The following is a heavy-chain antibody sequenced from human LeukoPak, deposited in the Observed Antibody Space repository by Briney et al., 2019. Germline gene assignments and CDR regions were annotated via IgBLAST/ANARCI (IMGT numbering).Heavy chain of an antibody. CDR3: ATEDYYDSGSNDH. CDR2: IYSGGST. J-gene: IGHJ5*02. D-gene: IGHD3-22*01. V-gene: IGHV3-53*01. Sequence: PGGSLRLSCAASGFTVSSNYMSWVRQAPGKGLEWVSVIYSGGSTYYADSVKGRFTISRDNSKNTLYLQMNSLRAEDTAVYYCATEDYYDSGSNDHWGQGTLVTVSS. CDR1: GFTVSSNY.